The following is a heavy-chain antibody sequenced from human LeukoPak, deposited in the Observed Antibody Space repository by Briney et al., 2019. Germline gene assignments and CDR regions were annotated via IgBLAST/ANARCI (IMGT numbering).Heavy chain of an antibody. D-gene: IGHD5-18*01. Sequence: GGSLRHSCAASGFTFSTNEMNWVRQAPGKGLQWVSYISGSGTTIYYADSVKGRFTISRDNAKNSLYLQMNSLRAEDTAIYYCATNTPMGHYFDNWGQGTLVSVSS. CDR3: ATNTPMGHYFDN. J-gene: IGHJ4*02. CDR2: ISGSGTTI. V-gene: IGHV3-48*03. CDR1: GFTFSTNE.